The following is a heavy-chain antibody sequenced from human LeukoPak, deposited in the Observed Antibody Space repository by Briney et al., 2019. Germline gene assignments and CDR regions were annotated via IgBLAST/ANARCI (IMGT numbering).Heavy chain of an antibody. CDR3: ARGGGSYVFFDY. D-gene: IGHD1-26*01. CDR2: IIPILGIA. CDR1: GGTFSSYA. J-gene: IGHJ4*02. Sequence: ASVKVSCKAAGGTFSSYAISWVRQARGQGLEWMGRIIPILGIANYAQKFQGRVTITADKSTSTAYMELSSLRSEDTAVYYCARGGGSYVFFDYWGQGTLVTVSS. V-gene: IGHV1-69*04.